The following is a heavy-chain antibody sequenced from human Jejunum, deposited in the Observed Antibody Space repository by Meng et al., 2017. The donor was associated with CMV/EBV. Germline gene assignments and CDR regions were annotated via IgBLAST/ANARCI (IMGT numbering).Heavy chain of an antibody. CDR3: VKDKGRTALDY. CDR1: GSSFSNSG. D-gene: IGHD3-10*01. CDR2: IRNDGSEI. J-gene: IGHJ4*02. V-gene: IGHV3-30*02. Sequence: QGTVVESGGGGGQPGGSLRLSGVTAGSSFSNSGLHWVRQAPGKGLEWVVFIRNDGSEIYYVDSVKGRFTISRDNSKNTVYLQMNSLRVEDTGVYYCVKDKGRTALDYWGQGSLVTVSS.